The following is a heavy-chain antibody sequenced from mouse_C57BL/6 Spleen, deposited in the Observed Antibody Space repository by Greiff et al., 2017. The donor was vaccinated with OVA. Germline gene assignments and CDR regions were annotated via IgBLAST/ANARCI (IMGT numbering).Heavy chain of an antibody. CDR2: ISSGSSTI. V-gene: IGHV5-17*01. J-gene: IGHJ2*01. CDR1: GFTFSDYG. D-gene: IGHD1-1*01. Sequence: EVKLMESGGGLVKPGGSLKLSCAASGFTFSDYGMHWVRQAPEKGLEWVAYISSGSSTIYSADTVKGRFTISRDNAKTTLFLQMTILMSEHSAMYYCARLGTVVALDYWGQGTTLTVSS. CDR3: ARLGTVVALDY.